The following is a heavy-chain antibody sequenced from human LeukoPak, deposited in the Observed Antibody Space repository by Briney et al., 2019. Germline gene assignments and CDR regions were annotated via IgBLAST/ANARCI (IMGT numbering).Heavy chain of an antibody. CDR1: GFTFSSYG. V-gene: IGHV3-48*01. Sequence: PGGSLRLSCAASGFTFSSYGMHWVRQAPGKGLEWVSYISSGSSTRYYADSVKGRFTISRDNAKNSLYLQMNSLRAEDTAVYYCARVKGGIQLWIAPIDSWGQGTLVTVSS. D-gene: IGHD5-18*01. J-gene: IGHJ4*02. CDR2: ISSGSSTR. CDR3: ARVKGGIQLWIAPIDS.